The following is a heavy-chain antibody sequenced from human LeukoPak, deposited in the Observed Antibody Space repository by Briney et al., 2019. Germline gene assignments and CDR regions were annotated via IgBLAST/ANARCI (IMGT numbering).Heavy chain of an antibody. Sequence: GGSLRLSCAASGFTFSSYAMSWVRQAPEKGLEWVSTISGSGGSTYYADSVKGRFTISRDHSKNTLYLRMDSLRAEDTAVYYCAKVPSGSYLNWFDPWGQGTLVTVSS. CDR2: ISGSGGST. V-gene: IGHV3-23*01. CDR3: AKVPSGSYLNWFDP. D-gene: IGHD1-26*01. J-gene: IGHJ5*02. CDR1: GFTFSSYA.